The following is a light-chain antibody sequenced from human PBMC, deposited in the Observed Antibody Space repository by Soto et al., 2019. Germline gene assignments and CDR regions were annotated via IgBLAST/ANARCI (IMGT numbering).Light chain of an antibody. CDR3: QHRGT. V-gene: IGKV1-39*01. CDR1: QSISSY. CDR2: AAS. Sequence: DIQMTHSPSSLSSSVGYIVTITCRASQSISSYLNWYQQKPGKAPKLLIYAASSLQSGVPSRFSGSGSGTDFTLTISSLQPEDFATYYCQHRGTFGQGTKVDIK. J-gene: IGKJ1*01.